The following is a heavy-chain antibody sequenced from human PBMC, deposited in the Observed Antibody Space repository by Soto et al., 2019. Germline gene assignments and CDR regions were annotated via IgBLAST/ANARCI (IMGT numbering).Heavy chain of an antibody. D-gene: IGHD3-3*01. CDR3: TRGLASLDPLEA. Sequence: GGSLRLSCAASGFIFNNYVMTWVRQAPGKGLEWVSGVKGNGGSTHYADSVKGRFTISRDDSKNALYLQMNSLRADDTAVYHCTRGLASLDPLEAWGPGTRVT. CDR2: VKGNGGST. J-gene: IGHJ3*01. CDR1: GFIFNNYV. V-gene: IGHV3-23*01.